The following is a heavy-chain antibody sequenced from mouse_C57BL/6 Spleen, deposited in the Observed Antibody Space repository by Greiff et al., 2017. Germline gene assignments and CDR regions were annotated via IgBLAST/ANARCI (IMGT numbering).Heavy chain of an antibody. CDR1: GFNITDDY. D-gene: IGHD1-1*01. CDR3: TTGGYGSSHEGFAC. Sequence: EVQVVESGAELVRPGASVKLSCTASGFNITDDYMHWVKQRPEQGLEWIGCIDPENGGTEYASKFQGKATITADTSSNTAYLQLSSLTSEDTAVYYCTTGGYGSSHEGFACGDQGTLVTVSA. J-gene: IGHJ3*01. CDR2: IDPENGGT. V-gene: IGHV14-4*01.